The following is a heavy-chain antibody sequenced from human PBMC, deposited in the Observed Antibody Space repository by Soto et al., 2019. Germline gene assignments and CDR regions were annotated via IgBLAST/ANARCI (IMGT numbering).Heavy chain of an antibody. V-gene: IGHV3-30*18. D-gene: IGHD2-2*01. Sequence: QVQLVESGGGVVQPGRSLRLSCAASGFTFSSYGMHWARQAPGKGLEWVAVISYDGSNKYYADSVKGRFTISRDNSKNTLYLQMNSLRAEDTAVYYCAKDNCISTSCYRLYNWFDPWGQGTLVTVSS. J-gene: IGHJ5*02. CDR1: GFTFSSYG. CDR2: ISYDGSNK. CDR3: AKDNCISTSCYRLYNWFDP.